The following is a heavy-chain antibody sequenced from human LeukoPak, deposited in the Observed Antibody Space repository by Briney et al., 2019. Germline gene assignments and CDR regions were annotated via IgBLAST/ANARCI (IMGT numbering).Heavy chain of an antibody. CDR3: AKAPIVHWYSSDYYYYYMDV. J-gene: IGHJ6*03. Sequence: SVKGRFTISRDNAKNSLYLQMNSLRAEDTAVYYCAKAPIVHWYSSDYYYYYMDVWGKGTTVTVSS. D-gene: IGHD6-13*01. V-gene: IGHV3-11*05.